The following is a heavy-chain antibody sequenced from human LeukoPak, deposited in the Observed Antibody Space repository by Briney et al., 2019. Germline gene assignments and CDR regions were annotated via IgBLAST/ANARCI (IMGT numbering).Heavy chain of an antibody. CDR1: GFTFSSYA. CDR2: ISGSGGST. D-gene: IGHD6-6*01. CDR3: AKGARYSSSPLDYFDY. Sequence: GGSLRLSCAASGFTFSSYAVSWVRQAPGKGLEWVSAISGSGGSTYYADSVEGRFTISRDNSKNTLYLQMNSLRAEDTAVYYCAKGARYSSSPLDYFDYRGQGTLVTVSS. V-gene: IGHV3-23*01. J-gene: IGHJ4*02.